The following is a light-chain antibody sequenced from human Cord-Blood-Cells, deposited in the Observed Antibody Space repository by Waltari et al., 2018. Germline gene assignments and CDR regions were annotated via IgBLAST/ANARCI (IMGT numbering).Light chain of an antibody. V-gene: IGLV2-23*02. Sequence: ITISCTGTSSDVGSYNLVSWYQQHPGKAPKLMIYEVSKRPSGVSNRFSGSKSGNTASLTISGLQAEDEADYYCCSYAGSSTYVFGTGTKVTVL. J-gene: IGLJ1*01. CDR1: SSDVGSYNL. CDR3: CSYAGSSTYV. CDR2: EVS.